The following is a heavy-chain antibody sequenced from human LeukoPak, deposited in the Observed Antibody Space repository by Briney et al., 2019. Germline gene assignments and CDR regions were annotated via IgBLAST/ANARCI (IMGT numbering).Heavy chain of an antibody. D-gene: IGHD2-2*01. CDR3: ARGQIYCSSTSCYAWYFDY. J-gene: IGHJ4*02. CDR2: INHSGST. V-gene: IGHV4-34*01. CDR1: GGSFSGYY. Sequence: SGTLSLTCAVYGGSFSGYYWSWVRQPPGKGLEWIGEINHSGSTNYNPSLKSRVTISVDTSKNQFSLKLSSVTAADTAVYYCARGQIYCSSTSCYAWYFDYWGQGTLVTVSS.